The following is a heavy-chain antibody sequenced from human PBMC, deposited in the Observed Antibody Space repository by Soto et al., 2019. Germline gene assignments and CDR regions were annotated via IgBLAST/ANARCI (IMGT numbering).Heavy chain of an antibody. Sequence: ASVKVSCKASGYTFTGYYMHWVRQAPGQGLEWMGWINPNSGGTNYAQKFQGWVTMTRDTSISTAYMELSRLRSDDTAVYYCAIDAARVRGGIRYYFYYWGQGTLVSVSS. J-gene: IGHJ4*02. CDR3: AIDAARVRGGIRYYFYY. CDR2: INPNSGGT. V-gene: IGHV1-2*04. D-gene: IGHD3-10*01. CDR1: GYTFTGYY.